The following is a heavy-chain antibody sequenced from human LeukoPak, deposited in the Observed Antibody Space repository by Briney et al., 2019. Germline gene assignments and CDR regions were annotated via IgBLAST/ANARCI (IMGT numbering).Heavy chain of an antibody. J-gene: IGHJ4*02. CDR1: GYVSRNY. Sequence: GGSLRLSCAASGYVSRNYMSWVRQAPGKGLEWVSLINSGGNTYYADSVKGRFTISRDNYKNTVYLQMHSLRGEDTAVYYCARGSAVWGSYRSDPFDYWGQGTLVTVSS. D-gene: IGHD3-16*02. V-gene: IGHV3-53*01. CDR2: INSGGNT. CDR3: ARGSAVWGSYRSDPFDY.